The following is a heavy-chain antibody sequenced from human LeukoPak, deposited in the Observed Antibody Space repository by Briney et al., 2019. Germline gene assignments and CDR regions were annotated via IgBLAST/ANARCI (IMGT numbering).Heavy chain of an antibody. CDR1: GGSIRNYY. J-gene: IGHJ6*03. CDR3: ARGRIWSGFPYYMDV. D-gene: IGHD3-3*01. CDR2: IYYSGST. V-gene: IGHV4-59*01. Sequence: SETLSLTCTVSGGSIRNYYWSWIRQPPGKGLEWIGYIYYSGSTNYNPSLKSRVTISVDTSKNQFSLKLSSVTAADTAVYYCARGRIWSGFPYYMDVWGKGTTVTVSS.